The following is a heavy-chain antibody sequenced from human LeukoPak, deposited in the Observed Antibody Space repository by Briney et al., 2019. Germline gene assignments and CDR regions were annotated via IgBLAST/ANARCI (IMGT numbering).Heavy chain of an antibody. D-gene: IGHD3-22*01. V-gene: IGHV1-69*04. J-gene: IGHJ6*03. Sequence: SVKVSCKASGGTFSSYAISWVRQAPGQGLEWMGRIIPILGIANYAQKFQGRVTITADKSTSTAYMELSSLRSEDTAVYYCARSWARSGYRYMDVWGKGSTVTVSS. CDR3: ARSWARSGYRYMDV. CDR1: GGTFSSYA. CDR2: IIPILGIA.